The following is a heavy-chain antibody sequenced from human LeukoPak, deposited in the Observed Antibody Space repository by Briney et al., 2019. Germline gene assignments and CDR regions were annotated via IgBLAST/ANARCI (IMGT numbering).Heavy chain of an antibody. J-gene: IGHJ4*02. CDR1: GFTFSSYE. CDR3: AQIQGSWYPPVGY. D-gene: IGHD6-13*01. CDR2: ISSSGGTI. V-gene: IGHV3-48*03. Sequence: PGGSLRLSCAASGFTFSSYEMNWVRQAPGKGLEWVSYISSSGGTIYYADSVKGRFTISRDNAKNSLYLQMNSLRAEDTAVYYCAQIQGSWYPPVGYWGQGTLVTVSS.